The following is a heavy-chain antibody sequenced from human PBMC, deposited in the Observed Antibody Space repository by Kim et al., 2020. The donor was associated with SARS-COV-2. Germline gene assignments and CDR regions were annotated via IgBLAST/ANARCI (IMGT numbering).Heavy chain of an antibody. CDR2: K. Sequence: KYYADSVKARFTISRDNSKTTLYLQMNSLRAEDTAVYYCAKERHYGSGIDYWGQGTLVTVSS. J-gene: IGHJ4*02. D-gene: IGHD3-10*01. V-gene: IGHV3-33*06. CDR3: AKERHYGSGIDY.